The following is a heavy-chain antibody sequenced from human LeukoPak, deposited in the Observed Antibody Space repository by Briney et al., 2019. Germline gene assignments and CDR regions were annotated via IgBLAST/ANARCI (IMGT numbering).Heavy chain of an antibody. CDR2: ISYDGSNK. V-gene: IGHV3-30*18. CDR3: AKDPFRQQLAQKGAEYFQH. Sequence: GGSLRLSCAASGFTFSSYGMHWFRQAPGKGLEWVAVISYDGSNKYYADSVKGRFTISRDNSKNTLYLQMNSLRAEDTAVYYCAKDPFRQQLAQKGAEYFQHWGQGTLVTVSS. CDR1: GFTFSSYG. D-gene: IGHD6-13*01. J-gene: IGHJ1*01.